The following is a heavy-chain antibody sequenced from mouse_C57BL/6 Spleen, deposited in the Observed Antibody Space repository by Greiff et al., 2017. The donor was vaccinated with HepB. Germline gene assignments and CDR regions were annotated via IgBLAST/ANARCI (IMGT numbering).Heavy chain of an antibody. V-gene: IGHV1-52*01. D-gene: IGHD4-1*01. J-gene: IGHJ2*01. CDR3: ATTPITGFDY. CDR1: GFTFTSYW. Sequence: VQLQQPGAELVRPGSSVKLSCKASGFTFTSYWMHWVKQRPIQGLEWIGNIDPSDSETHYNQKFKDKATLTVDKSSSTAYMQLSSLTSEDSAVYYCATTPITGFDYWGQGTTLTVSS. CDR2: IDPSDSET.